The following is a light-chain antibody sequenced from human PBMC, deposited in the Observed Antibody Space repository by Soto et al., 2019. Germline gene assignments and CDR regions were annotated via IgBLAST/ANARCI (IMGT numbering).Light chain of an antibody. Sequence: EIALTQSPGTLSLSPGERATLSCRTSQSVNTIYLAWYQQKHGLPPRLLIYGASSRATGIPDRFSGSVSGTDFTLTISRLEPYDFSVYYCQHYGPSPPIPLGPEPRPAIK. CDR3: QHYGPSPPIP. CDR1: QSVNTIY. CDR2: GAS. J-gene: IGKJ5*01. V-gene: IGKV3-20*01.